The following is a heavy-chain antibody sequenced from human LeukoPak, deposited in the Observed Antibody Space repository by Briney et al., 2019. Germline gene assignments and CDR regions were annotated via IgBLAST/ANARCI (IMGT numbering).Heavy chain of an antibody. CDR2: VSGSGANT. Sequence: GGSLRLSCAASGFTFSSYAMSWVRQAPGKGLEWVSAVSGSGANTYHSDSVRGRFTISRDNSKNTLYLQMNSLRAEDTAVYYCAKQGDSGYAPGWGQGTLVTVSS. CDR3: AKQGDSGYAPG. J-gene: IGHJ4*02. V-gene: IGHV3-23*01. D-gene: IGHD5-12*01. CDR1: GFTFSSYA.